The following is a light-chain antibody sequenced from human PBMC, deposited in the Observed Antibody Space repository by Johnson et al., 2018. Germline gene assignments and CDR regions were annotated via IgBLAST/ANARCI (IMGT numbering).Light chain of an antibody. CDR3: GTWDSSLSAGNV. CDR1: SSNIGNNY. Sequence: SVLTQPPSVSAAPGQKVTISCSGSSSNIGNNYVSWYQQLPGTAPKLLLYENNKRPSGIPDRFSGSKSGTSATLGITGLQTGDEADYYCGTWDSSLSAGNVFGTGTKVTVL. CDR2: ENN. J-gene: IGLJ1*01. V-gene: IGLV1-51*02.